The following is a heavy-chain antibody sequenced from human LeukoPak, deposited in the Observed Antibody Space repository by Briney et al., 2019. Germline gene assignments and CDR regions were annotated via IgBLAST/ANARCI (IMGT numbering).Heavy chain of an antibody. D-gene: IGHD3-10*01. CDR3: ANLWFGELSGDAFDI. CDR1: GFTFSSYA. CDR2: ISYDGSNK. J-gene: IGHJ3*02. V-gene: IGHV3-30-3*01. Sequence: GGSLRLSCAASGFTFSSYAMHWVRQAPGKGLEWVAVISYDGSNKYYADSVKGRFTISRDNSKNTLYLQMNSLRAEDTAVYYCANLWFGELSGDAFDIWGQGTMVTVSS.